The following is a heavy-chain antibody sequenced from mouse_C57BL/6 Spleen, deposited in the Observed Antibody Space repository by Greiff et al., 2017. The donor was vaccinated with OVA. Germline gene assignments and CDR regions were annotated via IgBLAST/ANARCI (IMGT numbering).Heavy chain of an antibody. V-gene: IGHV14-4*01. Sequence: VQLQQSGAELVRPGASVKLSCTASGFNIKDDYMHWVKQRPEQGLEWIGWIDPENGDTEYASKFQGKATITADTSSNTAYLQLSSLTSEDTAVYYCTAHYYGSSYDFDYWGQGTTLTVSS. CDR1: GFNIKDDY. D-gene: IGHD1-1*01. CDR3: TAHYYGSSYDFDY. J-gene: IGHJ2*01. CDR2: IDPENGDT.